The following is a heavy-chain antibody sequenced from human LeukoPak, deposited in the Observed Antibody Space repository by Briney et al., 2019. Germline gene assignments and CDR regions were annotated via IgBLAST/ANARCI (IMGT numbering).Heavy chain of an antibody. CDR1: GGTFSSYA. CDR3: ARDRRYFDWLLSIRDAFDI. J-gene: IGHJ3*02. CDR2: IIPIFGTA. Sequence: ASVKVSCKASGGTFSSYAINWVRQAPGQGLEWMGGIIPIFGTANYAQKVQGRVTMTTDTSTNTAYMELRSLRSDDTAVYCCARDRRYFDWLLSIRDAFDIWGQGTMVTVSS. D-gene: IGHD3-9*01. V-gene: IGHV1-69*05.